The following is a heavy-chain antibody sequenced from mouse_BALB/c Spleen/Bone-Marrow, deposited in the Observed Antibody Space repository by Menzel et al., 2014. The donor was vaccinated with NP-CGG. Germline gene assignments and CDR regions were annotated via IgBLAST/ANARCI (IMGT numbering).Heavy chain of an antibody. J-gene: IGHJ2*01. CDR2: IVPANGNT. CDR3: ASYDYGYYFDY. Sequence: VQLKESGAEPVKPGASVKLSRTTSGFNIKDTYMHWVKLRPEQGLEWIGRIVPANGNTKYAPKFQGKATITADTSSNTAYLQLSSLTSEDTAVYFCASYDYGYYFDYWGQGTTLTVSS. CDR1: GFNIKDTY. D-gene: IGHD2-4*01. V-gene: IGHV14-3*02.